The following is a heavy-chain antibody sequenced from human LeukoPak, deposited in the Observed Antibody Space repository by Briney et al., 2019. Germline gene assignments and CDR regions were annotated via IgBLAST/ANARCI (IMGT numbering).Heavy chain of an antibody. V-gene: IGHV4-59*01. CDR1: GGSISSYY. D-gene: IGHD3-22*01. J-gene: IGHJ4*02. Sequence: SETLSLTCTVSGGSISSYYWSWIRQPPGKGLEWIGYIYYSGSTNYNPSLKSRVTISVDTSKNQFSLKLSSVTAADTAVYYCARSPIYYYDSSGYYFGYFDYWGQGTLVTVSS. CDR3: ARSPIYYYDSSGYYFGYFDY. CDR2: IYYSGST.